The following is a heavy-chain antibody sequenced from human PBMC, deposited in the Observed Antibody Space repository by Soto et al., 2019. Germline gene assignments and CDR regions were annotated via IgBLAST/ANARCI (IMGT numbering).Heavy chain of an antibody. CDR1: GGSISSGGYY. CDR3: ARSYFTIGGVVILGYNWFDP. V-gene: IGHV4-31*03. J-gene: IGHJ5*02. CDR2: IYYSGST. Sequence: SETLSLTCTVSGGSISSGGYYWSWIRQHPGKGLEWIGYIYYSGSTYYNPSLKSRVTISVDTSKNQFSLKLSSVTAADTAVYYCARSYFTIGGVVILGYNWFDPWCQGKLVYVSS. D-gene: IGHD3-3*01.